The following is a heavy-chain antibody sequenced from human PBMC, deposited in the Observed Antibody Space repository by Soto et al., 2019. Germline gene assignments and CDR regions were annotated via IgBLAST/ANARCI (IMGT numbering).Heavy chain of an antibody. CDR3: AREGASGFGMDV. J-gene: IGHJ6*02. CDR1: GGSIMSYY. D-gene: IGHD1-26*01. CDR2: IYTSGTT. Sequence: PSETLSLSCXVPGGSIMSYYWSSTRQPAGKALEWIGRIYTSGTTNYNPSLKSRATILIDTSKNQFSLKLSSVTAADTAVYYCAREGASGFGMDVWGQGITVTVSS. V-gene: IGHV4-4*07.